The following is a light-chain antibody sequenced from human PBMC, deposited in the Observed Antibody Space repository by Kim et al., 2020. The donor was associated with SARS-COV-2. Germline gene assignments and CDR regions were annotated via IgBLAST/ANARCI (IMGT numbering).Light chain of an antibody. J-gene: IGKJ2*03. CDR1: QSVRSNY. CDR2: GTS. V-gene: IGKV3-20*01. CDR3: QLYGTSPPGYS. Sequence: EIVLAQSPGTLSLSPGERVTLSCRASQSVRSNYLAWYQQKPGQAPRLVIHGTSNRATGIPERFSGSGSGADFSLTISRLEPEDSGVYYCQLYGTSPPGYSFGQGTKLEI.